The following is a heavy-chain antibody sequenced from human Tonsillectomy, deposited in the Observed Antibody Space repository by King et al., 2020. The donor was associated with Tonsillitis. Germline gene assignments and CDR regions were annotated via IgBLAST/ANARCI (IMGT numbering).Heavy chain of an antibody. J-gene: IGHJ4*02. CDR2: INHSGST. V-gene: IGHV4-34*01. CDR3: ARKAWDVDY. Sequence: VQLQQWGAGLLKPSETLSLTCAVYGGSFSGYYWSWIRQPPGKGLEWIGEINHSGSTNYNPPLKSRVTISVDTAKNQFSLKLSSVTAADTAVYYCARKAWDVDYWGQGTLVTVSS. D-gene: IGHD1-26*01. CDR1: GGSFSGYY.